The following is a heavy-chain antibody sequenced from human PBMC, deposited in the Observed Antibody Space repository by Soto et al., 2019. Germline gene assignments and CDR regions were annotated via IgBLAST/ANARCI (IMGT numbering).Heavy chain of an antibody. J-gene: IGHJ5*02. CDR3: ARESTCSGGSCYPIGWFDP. Sequence: QVQLVESGGGVVQPGRSLRLSCAASGFTFSSYGMHWVRQAPGKGLEWVAVIWYDGSNKYYADSVKGRFPISRDNSKNTLYLQMNSLRAEDTAVYYCARESTCSGGSCYPIGWFDPWGQGTLVTVSS. V-gene: IGHV3-33*01. CDR1: GFTFSSYG. CDR2: IWYDGSNK. D-gene: IGHD2-15*01.